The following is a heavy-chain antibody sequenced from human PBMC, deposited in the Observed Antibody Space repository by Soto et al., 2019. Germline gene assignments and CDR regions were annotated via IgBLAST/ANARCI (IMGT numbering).Heavy chain of an antibody. J-gene: IGHJ6*02. CDR2: IWYDGGHK. CDR3: ARGGSSWSYYYYFGMDV. Sequence: QVQLVESGGSVVQPGRSLRLSCAASGFTFRTYGMHWVRQAPGKGLEWVAVIWYDGGHKYYADSVKGRFTISRDNSKNTLYLQMSSLRAEDTAVYYCARGGSSWSYYYYFGMDVWGQGTTVTVSS. V-gene: IGHV3-33*01. CDR1: GFTFRTYG. D-gene: IGHD6-13*01.